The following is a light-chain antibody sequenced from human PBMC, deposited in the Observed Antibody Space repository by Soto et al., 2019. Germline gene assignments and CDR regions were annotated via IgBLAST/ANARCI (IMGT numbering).Light chain of an antibody. CDR3: LQYYNFSWT. Sequence: IQVTQSPSSLSASVGDRVAISCRASQDIRNTLAWYQQKPGEAPKLLIFAASNLQSGVPSRFSGSGSVTDFTLAITGLQPEDFATYYCLQYYNFSWTFGQGTKVDIK. CDR2: AAS. CDR1: QDIRNT. J-gene: IGKJ1*01. V-gene: IGKV1-6*01.